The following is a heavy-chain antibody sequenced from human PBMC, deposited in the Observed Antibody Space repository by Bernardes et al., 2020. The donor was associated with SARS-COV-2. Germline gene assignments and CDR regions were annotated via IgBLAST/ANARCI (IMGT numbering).Heavy chain of an antibody. V-gene: IGHV3-21*01. Sequence: GGSLRLSCAASRFTFLIYTMNWVRQAPGKGLEWVASISSSGNYIYYAESVKGRFTISRDNSKNSLFLQMSSLRAEDTAVYYCARGVSGYASDYWGQGALVSVSS. CDR2: ISSSGNYI. D-gene: IGHD3-22*01. J-gene: IGHJ4*02. CDR1: RFTFLIYT. CDR3: ARGVSGYASDY.